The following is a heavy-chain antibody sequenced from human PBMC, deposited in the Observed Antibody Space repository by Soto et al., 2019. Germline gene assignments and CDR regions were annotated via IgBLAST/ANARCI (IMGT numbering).Heavy chain of an antibody. V-gene: IGHV2-5*01. D-gene: IGHD4-17*01. J-gene: IGHJ5*02. Sequence: KESGPTLVNPTQTLTLTCTFSGFSLSTSGVGVGWIRQPPGKALEWLALIYWNDDKRYSPSLKSRLTITKDTSKNQVVLTMTNMDPVDTATYYCAPTTVTTGTGWFDPWGQGTLVTVSS. CDR1: GFSLSTSGVG. CDR2: IYWNDDK. CDR3: APTTVTTGTGWFDP.